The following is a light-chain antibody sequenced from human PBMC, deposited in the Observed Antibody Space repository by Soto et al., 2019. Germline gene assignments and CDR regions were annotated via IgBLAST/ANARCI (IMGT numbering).Light chain of an antibody. V-gene: IGLV2-11*01. CDR3: CSYAGTYTVV. J-gene: IGLJ2*01. CDR2: DVS. Sequence: QSALTQPRSVSGSPGQSVTISCTGTNNDVGAYKYVSWYQQHPGKAPRLMIYDVSKRPSGVPDRFSGSKSGNTASLTISGLQAEDETDYYCCSYAGTYTVVFGGGTKLTVL. CDR1: NNDVGAYKY.